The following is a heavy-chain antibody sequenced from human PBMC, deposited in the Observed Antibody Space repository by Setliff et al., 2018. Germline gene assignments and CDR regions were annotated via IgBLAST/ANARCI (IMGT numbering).Heavy chain of an antibody. CDR1: GVSISANHY. CDR2: ISYGGNT. J-gene: IGHJ6*03. D-gene: IGHD6-6*01. CDR3: ARMAVRVASRPSSPLDYYYYMDL. Sequence: SETLSLTCTVSGVSISANHYWGWIRQPPGKGLEWIGSISYGGNTYYNPSLNSRVTMSVDMSRNQFSLKLSSVTAADTAVYYCARMAVRVASRPSSPLDYYYYMDLWGKGATVTVSS. V-gene: IGHV4-39*01.